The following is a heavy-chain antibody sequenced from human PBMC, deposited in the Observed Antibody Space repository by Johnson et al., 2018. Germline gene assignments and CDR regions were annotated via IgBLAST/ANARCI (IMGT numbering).Heavy chain of an antibody. CDR3: AKGPTGAYYYYGMDV. CDR1: GFTFSSYG. Sequence: QVQLVESGGGVVQPGRSLRLSCAASGFTFSSYGMHWVRQAPGKGLEWVAVISYDGSNKYYADSVKGRFTISRDNAKNSLYLKMIRLRAEDTVLYYCAKGPTGAYYYYGMDVWSQGCTVTVSS. V-gene: IGHV3-30*18. J-gene: IGHJ6*02. CDR2: ISYDGSNK. D-gene: IGHD1-14*01.